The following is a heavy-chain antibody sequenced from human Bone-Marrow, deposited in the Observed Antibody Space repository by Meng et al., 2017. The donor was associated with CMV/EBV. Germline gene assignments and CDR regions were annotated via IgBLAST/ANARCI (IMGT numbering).Heavy chain of an antibody. Sequence: GESLKISCAASGFTFSSYEMNWVRQAPGKGLEWVSYISSSGSTIYYADSVKGRFTISRDNAKNSLYLQMNSLRAEDTAVYYCARNTYCSSTSCYWGPYYYYGMAVWGQGTTVTVSS. V-gene: IGHV3-48*03. CDR3: ARNTYCSSTSCYWGPYYYYGMAV. D-gene: IGHD2-2*01. CDR2: ISSSGSTI. CDR1: GFTFSSYE. J-gene: IGHJ6*02.